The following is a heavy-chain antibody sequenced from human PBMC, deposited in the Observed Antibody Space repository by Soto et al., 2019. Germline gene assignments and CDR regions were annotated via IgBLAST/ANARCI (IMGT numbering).Heavy chain of an antibody. CDR3: ARGGDCSSTSCASRIYYYYYGMDV. Sequence: SETLSLTCTVSGGSISSGGYYWSWIRQHPGKGLEWIGYIYYSGSTYYNPSLKSRVTISVDTSKNQFSLKLSSVTAADTAVYYCARGGDCSSTSCASRIYYYYYGMDVWGQGTTVTVSS. CDR2: IYYSGST. CDR1: GGSISSGGYY. J-gene: IGHJ6*02. V-gene: IGHV4-31*03. D-gene: IGHD2-2*01.